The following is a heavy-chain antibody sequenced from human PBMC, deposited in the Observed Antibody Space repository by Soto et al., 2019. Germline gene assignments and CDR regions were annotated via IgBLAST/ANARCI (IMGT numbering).Heavy chain of an antibody. CDR2: IYHSGTS. CDR1: GYSISSGYY. J-gene: IGHJ5*02. Sequence: KASETLSLTCAVSGYSISSGYYWTWIRQPPGKGLEWVGSIYHSGTSYYNPSLKSRVTISIDTSKNQFSLNLTSVTAADTAVYYCARSLFSSSWYAGSWGQGSLVTVS. CDR3: ARSLFSSSWYAGS. D-gene: IGHD6-13*01. V-gene: IGHV4-38-2*01.